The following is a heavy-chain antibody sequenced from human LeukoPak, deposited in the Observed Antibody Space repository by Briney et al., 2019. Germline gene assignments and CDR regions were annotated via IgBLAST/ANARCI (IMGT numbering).Heavy chain of an antibody. Sequence: ASVKVSCKASGYTFTGYYMHWGRRAPGQGLEGRGWTNPNSGGTNYAQKFQGRVTMTRDTSISTAYMELSRLRSDDTAVYYCARDKSGRILWFGEQPLDYWGQGTLVTVSS. D-gene: IGHD3-10*01. V-gene: IGHV1-2*02. CDR1: GYTFTGYY. CDR2: TNPNSGGT. CDR3: ARDKSGRILWFGEQPLDY. J-gene: IGHJ4*02.